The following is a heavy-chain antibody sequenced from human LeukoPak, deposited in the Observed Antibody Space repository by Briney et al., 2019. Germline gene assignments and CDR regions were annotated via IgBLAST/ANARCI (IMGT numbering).Heavy chain of an antibody. V-gene: IGHV3-23*01. CDR2: ISGSGGST. Sequence: GGSLRLSCAASGFTFSSYAMSWVRQAPGKGLEWVSGISGSGGSTYYADSVKGRFTISRDNSKNTVYLQINTLRTDDAAIYYCAKPYPTLTTSAVLDNWGQGTLVTVSS. CDR3: AKPYPTLTTSAVLDN. CDR1: GFTFSSYA. J-gene: IGHJ4*02. D-gene: IGHD1-1*01.